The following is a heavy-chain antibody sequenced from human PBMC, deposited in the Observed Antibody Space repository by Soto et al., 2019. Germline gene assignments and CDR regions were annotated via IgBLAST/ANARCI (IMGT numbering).Heavy chain of an antibody. V-gene: IGHV1-18*01. D-gene: IGHD2-15*01. CDR3: ARVGYCSGGSCYSVWFDP. CDR1: GYTFTSYG. Sequence: ASVKVSCKASGYTFTSYGISWVRQAPGQGLEWMGWISAYNGNTNYAQKLQGRVTMTTDTSTSTAYMELRSLRSDDTAVYYCARVGYCSGGSCYSVWFDPWGQGTLVTVSS. J-gene: IGHJ5*02. CDR2: ISAYNGNT.